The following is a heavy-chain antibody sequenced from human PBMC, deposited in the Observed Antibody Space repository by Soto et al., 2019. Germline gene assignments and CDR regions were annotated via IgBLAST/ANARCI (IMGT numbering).Heavy chain of an antibody. CDR2: IYSAGST. CDR1: GFTVNGNY. Sequence: EVELVESGGGLVQPGGSLRVSCAASGFTVNGNYMSCVRQSPGKGLGWVSVIYSAGSTCYADSAKCRFTISRDNSKTTLDLQVKSLLAADTAVYYCAGAPCSGELRYGVDVWGQGTTVTVSS. J-gene: IGHJ6*02. D-gene: IGHD3-10*01. CDR3: AGAPCSGELRYGVDV. V-gene: IGHV3-66*01.